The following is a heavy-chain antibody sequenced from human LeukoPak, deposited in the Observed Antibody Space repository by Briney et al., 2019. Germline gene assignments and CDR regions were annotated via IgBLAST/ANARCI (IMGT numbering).Heavy chain of an antibody. J-gene: IGHJ3*02. Sequence: KTSETLSLTCTVSGDSISSGSYYWSWIRQPAGKGLEWIGRIYTSGSTNYSPSLKSRVTISVDTSKNQFSLKLRSVTAADTAVYYCARISSSNWYNERGAFDIWGQGTLVSVSS. CDR2: IYTSGST. D-gene: IGHD6-13*01. CDR1: GDSISSGSYY. CDR3: ARISSSNWYNERGAFDI. V-gene: IGHV4-61*02.